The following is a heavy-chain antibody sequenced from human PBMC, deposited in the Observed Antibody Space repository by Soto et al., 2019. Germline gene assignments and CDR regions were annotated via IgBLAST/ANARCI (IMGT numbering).Heavy chain of an antibody. CDR3: ARGRRTYYDFWSAKKGDWFYP. D-gene: IGHD3-3*01. J-gene: IGHJ5*02. Sequence: ASVKVSCKASGYTFTSYDINWVRQATGQGLEWMGWMNPNSGNTGYAQKFQGRVTMTRNTSISTAYMELSSLRSEDTAVYYCARGRRTYYDFWSAKKGDWFYPWGQGTLVTVSS. CDR1: GYTFTSYD. V-gene: IGHV1-8*01. CDR2: MNPNSGNT.